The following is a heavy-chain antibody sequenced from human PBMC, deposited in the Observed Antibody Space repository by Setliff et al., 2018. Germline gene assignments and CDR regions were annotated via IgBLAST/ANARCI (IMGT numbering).Heavy chain of an antibody. CDR2: IYHSGGT. CDR3: ATFGPCKGVSGTCPPRDS. J-gene: IGHJ4*02. D-gene: IGHD6-19*01. CDR1: GDSINNFY. V-gene: IGHV4-59*03. Sequence: PSETLSLTCTVSGDSINNFYWTWIRQPPGKGLEWIGYIYHSGGTSYNPSLKSRVTISVDTSKNQFSLNLSSVTAADTAVYYCATFGPCKGVSGTCPPRDSWGQGTLVTVSS.